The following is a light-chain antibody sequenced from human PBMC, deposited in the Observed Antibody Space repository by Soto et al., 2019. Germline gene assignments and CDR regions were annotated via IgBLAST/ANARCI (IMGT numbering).Light chain of an antibody. V-gene: IGKV1D-12*01. J-gene: IGKJ5*01. CDR3: QQADTFPIT. CDR2: AAS. CDR1: QGISRS. Sequence: DIQMTQTPSSVSASVGDSVTISCXASQGISRSLAWYQQKPGKAPKLLIYAASSLQSGVPSRFSGSGFGTDFTLTISSLQPEDSAIYYCQQADTFPITFGQGTLLEV.